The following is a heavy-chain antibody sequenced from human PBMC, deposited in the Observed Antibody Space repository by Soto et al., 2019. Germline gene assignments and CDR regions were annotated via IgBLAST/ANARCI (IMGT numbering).Heavy chain of an antibody. CDR1: GGTFSSYA. CDR2: IIPIFGTA. Sequence: ASVKVSCKASGGTFSSYAIRWVRQAPGQGLEWMGGIIPIFGTANYAQKFQGRVTITADESTSTAYMELSSLRSEDTAVYYCARYGRFGNAFDIWGQGTMVTVSS. V-gene: IGHV1-69*13. D-gene: IGHD1-26*01. CDR3: ARYGRFGNAFDI. J-gene: IGHJ3*02.